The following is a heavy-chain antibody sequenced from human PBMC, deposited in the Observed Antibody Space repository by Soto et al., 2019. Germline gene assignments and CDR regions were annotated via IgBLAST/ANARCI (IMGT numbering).Heavy chain of an antibody. CDR2: IYSGGST. V-gene: IGHV3-53*01. D-gene: IGHD2-15*01. Sequence: EVQLVESGGGLIQPGGSLRLSCAASGFTVSSNYMSWVRQAPGKGLEWVSVIYSGGSTYYADSVKGRLTISRDNSKNTLYLQMNSLRAEDTAVYYCARASGGYSSFYAFDIWGQGTMVTVSS. CDR1: GFTVSSNY. CDR3: ARASGGYSSFYAFDI. J-gene: IGHJ3*02.